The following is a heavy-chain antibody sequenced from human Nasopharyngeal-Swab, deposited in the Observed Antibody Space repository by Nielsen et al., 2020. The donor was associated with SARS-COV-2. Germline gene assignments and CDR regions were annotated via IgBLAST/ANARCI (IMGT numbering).Heavy chain of an antibody. CDR1: GGSISSGGYS. Sequence: LRLSCAVSGGSISSGGYSWSWIRQPPGKGLEWIGYIYHSGSTYYNPSLKSRVTISVDTSKNQFSLKLSSVTAADTAVYYCARNFKHYYYYGMDVWGQGTTVTVSS. V-gene: IGHV4-30-2*02. J-gene: IGHJ6*02. D-gene: IGHD1-7*01. CDR3: ARNFKHYYYYGMDV. CDR2: IYHSGST.